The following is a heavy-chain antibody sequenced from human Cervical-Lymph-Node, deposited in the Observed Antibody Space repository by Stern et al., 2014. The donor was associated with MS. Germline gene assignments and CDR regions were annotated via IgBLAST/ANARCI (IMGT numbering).Heavy chain of an antibody. Sequence: QVQLVESGGGVVQPGRSLRLSCAASGFTFSSYGMHWVRQAPGKGLEWVAVKGRFTISRDNSKNTLYLQMNSLRAEDTAVYYCARDRHDLGYCSGGSCYLPDYWGQGTLVTVSS. CDR3: ARDRHDLGYCSGGSCYLPDY. D-gene: IGHD2-15*01. CDR1: GFTFSSYG. J-gene: IGHJ4*02. V-gene: IGHV3-33*01.